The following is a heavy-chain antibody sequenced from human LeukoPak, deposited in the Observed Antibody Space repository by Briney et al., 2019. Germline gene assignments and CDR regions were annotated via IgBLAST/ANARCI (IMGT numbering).Heavy chain of an antibody. CDR1: GFNFDDYG. V-gene: IGHV3-20*04. Sequence: GGSLRLSRAVSGFNFDDYGMSWVRQAPGKGMEWASGINWNGGRTGYADSVKARLTIARDNEKKTLYVQMNSLRAEDTALYYCARAPSLSYGYFDYWGQGMLVTVSS. CDR3: ARAPSLSYGYFDY. CDR2: INWNGGRT. J-gene: IGHJ4*02. D-gene: IGHD3-16*02.